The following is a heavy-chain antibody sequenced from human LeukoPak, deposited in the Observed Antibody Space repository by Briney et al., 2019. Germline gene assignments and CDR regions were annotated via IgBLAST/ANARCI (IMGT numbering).Heavy chain of an antibody. D-gene: IGHD1-26*01. V-gene: IGHV3-23*01. Sequence: GGSLRLSCAASGFTFSSYAMSWVRQAPGKGLEWVSAISGSGGSTYYADSVKGRFTISRDNSKNTLYPQMNSLRAEDTAVYYCAKDLGWEPDYFDYWGQGTLVTVSS. J-gene: IGHJ4*02. CDR1: GFTFSSYA. CDR3: AKDLGWEPDYFDY. CDR2: ISGSGGST.